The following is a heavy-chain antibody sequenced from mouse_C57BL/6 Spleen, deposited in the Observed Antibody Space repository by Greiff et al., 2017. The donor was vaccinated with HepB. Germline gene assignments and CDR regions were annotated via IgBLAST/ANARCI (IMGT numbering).Heavy chain of an antibody. Sequence: VQLQQPGAELVKPGASVKLSCKASGYTFTSYWMHWVKQRPGQGLEWIGMIHPNSGSTNYNEKFKSKATLTVDKSSSTAYMQLSSLTSEDSAVYYCARVYDGYPLAMDDWGQGTSVTVSS. CDR3: ARVYDGYPLAMDD. D-gene: IGHD2-3*01. CDR1: GYTFTSYW. V-gene: IGHV1-64*01. J-gene: IGHJ4*01. CDR2: IHPNSGST.